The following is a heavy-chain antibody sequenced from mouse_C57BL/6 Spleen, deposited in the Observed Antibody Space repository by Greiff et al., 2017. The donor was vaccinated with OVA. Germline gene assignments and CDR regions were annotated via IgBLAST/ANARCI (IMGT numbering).Heavy chain of an antibody. Sequence: QVQLQQSGAELVKPGASVKLSCKASGYTFTSYWMQWVKQRPGQGLEWIGEIDPSDSYTNYNQKFKGKATLTVDTSSSTAYMQLSSLTSEDSAVYYCATYYGSIFDYWGQGTTLTVSS. D-gene: IGHD1-1*01. CDR1: GYTFTSYW. J-gene: IGHJ2*01. CDR3: ATYYGSIFDY. V-gene: IGHV1-50*01. CDR2: IDPSDSYT.